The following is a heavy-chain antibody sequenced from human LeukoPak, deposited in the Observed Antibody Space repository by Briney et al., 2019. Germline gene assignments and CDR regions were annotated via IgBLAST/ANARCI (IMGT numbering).Heavy chain of an antibody. V-gene: IGHV3-30*07. CDR3: ARALEGWYFDL. CDR1: GFTFSSYA. CDR2: ISYDGSNK. J-gene: IGHJ2*01. D-gene: IGHD6-6*01. Sequence: GGSLRLSCAASGFTFSSYAMHWVRQAPGKGLEWVAVISYDGSNKYYADSVKGRFTISRDNAKNSLYLQMNSLRAEDTAVYYCARALEGWYFDLWGRGTLVTVSS.